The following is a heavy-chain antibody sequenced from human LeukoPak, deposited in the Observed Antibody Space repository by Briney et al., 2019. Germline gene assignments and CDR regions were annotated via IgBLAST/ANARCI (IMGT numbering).Heavy chain of an antibody. Sequence: SETLSLTCTVSGGSISSYYWSWVRQPPGKGLEWIGHIYDTGNTNYNPSLESRVTISVDTSKNQFSLKLSSVTAADTAVYYCARHAEYEGGAYDYWGQGTLVTVSS. CDR3: ARHAEYEGGAYDY. CDR2: IYDTGNT. V-gene: IGHV4-59*08. J-gene: IGHJ4*02. CDR1: GGSISSYY. D-gene: IGHD3-16*01.